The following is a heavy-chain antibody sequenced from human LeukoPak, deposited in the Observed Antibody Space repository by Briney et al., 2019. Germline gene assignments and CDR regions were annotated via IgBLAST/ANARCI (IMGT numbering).Heavy chain of an antibody. V-gene: IGHV3-49*04. CDR2: IRSKDNDGTT. D-gene: IGHD6-13*01. CDR3: TRKGSSWTWFDP. CDR1: GFTFGDYA. J-gene: IGHJ5*02. Sequence: GGSLRLSCTASGFTFGDYAISWVRQAPGKGLEWLGFIRSKDNDGTTAYAASVEGRFIISRDDTKISAYLQMNDLKTEDTAVYYCTRKGSSWTWFDPWGQGTLVTVSS.